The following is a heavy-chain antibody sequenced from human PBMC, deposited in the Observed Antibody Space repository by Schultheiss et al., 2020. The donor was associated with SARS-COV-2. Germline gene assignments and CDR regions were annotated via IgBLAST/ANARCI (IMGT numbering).Heavy chain of an antibody. CDR1: GYTFTGYY. Sequence: ASVKVSCKASGYTFTGYYMHWVRQAPGQGLEWMGGIIPIFGTANYAQKFQGRVTMTRDTSTSTVYMELSSLRSEDTAVYYCARYQWLVSYRLYYFDYWGQGALVTVSS. J-gene: IGHJ4*02. D-gene: IGHD6-19*01. CDR2: IIPIFGTA. V-gene: IGHV1-46*01. CDR3: ARYQWLVSYRLYYFDY.